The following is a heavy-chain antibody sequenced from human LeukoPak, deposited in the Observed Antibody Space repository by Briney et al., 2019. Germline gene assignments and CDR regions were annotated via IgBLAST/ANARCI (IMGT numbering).Heavy chain of an antibody. CDR2: IYYSGNT. D-gene: IGHD3-3*01. Sequence: SETLSLTCTVSGVSISSSNSYWGWIRQPPGKGLEWIGSIYYSGNTYYNASVKSRVTISIDSSKNQFSLKLSSVTAADTAVYYCARNEHYDSWSGYLGYFDYWGQGTLVTVSS. CDR3: ARNEHYDSWSGYLGYFDY. J-gene: IGHJ4*02. CDR1: GVSISSSNSY. V-gene: IGHV4-39*01.